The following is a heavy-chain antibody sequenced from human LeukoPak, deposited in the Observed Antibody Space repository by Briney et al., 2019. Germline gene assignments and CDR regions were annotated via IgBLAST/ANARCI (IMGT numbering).Heavy chain of an antibody. J-gene: IGHJ4*02. D-gene: IGHD3-22*01. CDR3: ARDQGYYDSSGYYTEDY. V-gene: IGHV1-46*01. CDR1: GHTFTSYY. CDR2: INPSGGST. Sequence: EASVKVSFKASGHTFTSYYMHWVRQAPGQGLEWMGIINPSGGSTSYAQKFQGRVTMTRGTSASTAYMELSSLRSEDTAVYYCARDQGYYDSSGYYTEDYWGQGTLVTVSS.